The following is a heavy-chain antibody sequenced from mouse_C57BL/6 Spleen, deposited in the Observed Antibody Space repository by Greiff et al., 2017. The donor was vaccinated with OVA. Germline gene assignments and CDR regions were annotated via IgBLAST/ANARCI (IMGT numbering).Heavy chain of an antibody. D-gene: IGHD2-1*01. CDR2: IDPSDSYT. J-gene: IGHJ2*01. CDR3: ARDGNYGY. Sequence: VQLQQPGAELVRPGTSVKLSCKASGYTFTSYWMHWVKQRPGQGLEWIGVIDPSDSYTNYNQKFKGKATLTVDTSSSTAYMPVSSLTSEDAAVEDCARDGNYGYWGQGTTLTVSS. CDR1: GYTFTSYW. V-gene: IGHV1-59*01.